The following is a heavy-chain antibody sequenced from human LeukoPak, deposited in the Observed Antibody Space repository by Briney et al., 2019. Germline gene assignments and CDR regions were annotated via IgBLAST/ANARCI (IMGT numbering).Heavy chain of an antibody. Sequence: PGGSLRLSCAASGFTFSNYYMHWVRQAPGKGLEWVAVVHHDGSERYYADSVKGRFTISRDNSKNTLYVQMDSLRVEDTAVYYCATGSGYYYHHWGQGTLVTVSS. J-gene: IGHJ1*01. CDR3: ATGSGYYYHH. D-gene: IGHD3-22*01. CDR1: GFTFSNYY. CDR2: VHHDGSER. V-gene: IGHV3-30*02.